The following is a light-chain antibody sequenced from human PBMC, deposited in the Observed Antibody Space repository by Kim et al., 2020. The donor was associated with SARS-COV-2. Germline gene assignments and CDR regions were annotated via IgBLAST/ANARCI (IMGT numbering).Light chain of an antibody. CDR1: RSNIGSYY. CDR3: AAWDDSLSGRL. J-gene: IGLJ2*01. Sequence: GQRVTISCSGSRSNIGSYYVYWYQHLPGTAPKLLIYNNNQRPSGVPDRFSGSKSGTSASLAISGLRSEDEADYYCAAWDDSLSGRLFGGGTKVTVL. V-gene: IGLV1-47*01. CDR2: NNN.